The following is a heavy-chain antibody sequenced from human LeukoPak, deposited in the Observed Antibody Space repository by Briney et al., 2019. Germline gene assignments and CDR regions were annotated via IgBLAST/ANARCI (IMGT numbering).Heavy chain of an antibody. CDR1: GGSFSGYY. Sequence: SETLSLTCAVYGGSFSGYYWSWIRQPPGKGLEWIGEINHSGSTNYNPSPKSRVTISVDTSKNQFSLKLSSVTAADTAVYYCARAAGTTYYYYYMDVWGKGTTVTVSS. CDR2: INHSGST. J-gene: IGHJ6*03. D-gene: IGHD1-7*01. V-gene: IGHV4-34*01. CDR3: ARAAGTTYYYYYMDV.